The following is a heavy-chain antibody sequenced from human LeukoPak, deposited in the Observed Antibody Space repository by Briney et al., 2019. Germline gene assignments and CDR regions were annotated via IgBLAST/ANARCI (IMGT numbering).Heavy chain of an antibody. V-gene: IGHV1-69*04. D-gene: IGHD5-18*01. CDR2: IIPILGIA. CDR3: ARDRVDTAMVFDY. J-gene: IGHJ4*01. CDR1: GGTFSSYA. Sequence: SVKVSCKASGGTFSSYAISWVRQAPGQGLEWMGRIIPILGIANYAQKFQGRVTIAADKSTSTAYMELSSLRSEDTAVYYCARDRVDTAMVFDYWGQGTLVTVSS.